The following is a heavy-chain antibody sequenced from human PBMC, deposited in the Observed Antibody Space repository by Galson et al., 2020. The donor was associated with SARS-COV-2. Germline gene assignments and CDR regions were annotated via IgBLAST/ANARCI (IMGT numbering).Heavy chain of an antibody. CDR3: ARRGDWWYFDL. D-gene: IGHD3-16*01. Sequence: SETLSLTCSVSGGSISSSTHYWGWIRQTPRKGLEWIGSTLYYSGSTYYDPYLKSRVTISVYTSKNQFSLKLSSVTDADTAVYYCARRGDWWYFDLWGRGTLVTVSS. CDR2: TLYYSGST. CDR1: GGSISSSTHY. V-gene: IGHV4-39*07. J-gene: IGHJ2*01.